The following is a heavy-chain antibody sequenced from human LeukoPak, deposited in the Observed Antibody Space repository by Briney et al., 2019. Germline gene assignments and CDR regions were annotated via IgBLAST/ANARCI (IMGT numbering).Heavy chain of an antibody. CDR3: ARDGGTRLKYSYGYGDY. Sequence: GGSLRLSCAASGFIFSSYTMNWVRQAPGKGLEWVSSISSSSSYIYYTDSVKGRFTISRDNARDSLFLQMNSLRVEDTAVYYCARDGGTRLKYSYGYGDYWGQGTLVTVSS. CDR2: ISSSSSYI. J-gene: IGHJ4*02. CDR1: GFIFSSYT. V-gene: IGHV3-21*01. D-gene: IGHD5-18*01.